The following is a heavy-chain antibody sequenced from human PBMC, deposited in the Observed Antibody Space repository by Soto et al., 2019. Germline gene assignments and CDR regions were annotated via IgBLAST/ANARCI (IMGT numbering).Heavy chain of an antibody. V-gene: IGHV1-69*02. J-gene: IGHJ6*03. CDR2: IIPILGIA. CDR3: ARAPTWRVGDYYYYYMDV. CDR1: GGTFSSYT. D-gene: IGHD3-16*01. Sequence: ASVKVSCKASGGTFSSYTISWVRQAPGQGLEWMGRIIPILGIANYAQKFQGRVTITADKSTSTAYMELSSLRSEDTAVYYCARAPTWRVGDYYYYYMDVWGKGTTVTVSS.